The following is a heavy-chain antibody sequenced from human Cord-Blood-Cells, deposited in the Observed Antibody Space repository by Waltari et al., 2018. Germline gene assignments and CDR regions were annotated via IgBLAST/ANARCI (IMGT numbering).Heavy chain of an antibody. CDR2: IYWDDDK. D-gene: IGHD3-3*01. V-gene: IGHV2-5*02. J-gene: IGHJ3*02. CDR3: AHKCITIFGVVSGDAFDI. CDR1: GFSLSTSGVG. Sequence: QITLKESGPTLVKPTQTLTLTCTFSGFSLSTSGVGVGWIRQAPGKALEWLALIYWDDDKRYSPSLKSRLTITKDTSKNQVVLTMTNMDPVDTATYYCAHKCITIFGVVSGDAFDIWGQGTMVTVSS.